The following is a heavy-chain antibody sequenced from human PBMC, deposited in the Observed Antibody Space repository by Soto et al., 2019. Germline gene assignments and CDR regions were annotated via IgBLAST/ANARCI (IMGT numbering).Heavy chain of an antibody. CDR3: ASAPAQPKAFDI. CDR1: GGTFSSYA. J-gene: IGHJ3*02. V-gene: IGHV1-69*13. CDR2: IIPIFGTA. Sequence: SVKVSCKASGGTFSSYAISWVRQAPGQGLEWMGGIIPIFGTANYAQKFQGRVTITADESTSTAYMELSSLRSEDTAVYYCASAPAQPKAFDIWGQGTMVTVSS.